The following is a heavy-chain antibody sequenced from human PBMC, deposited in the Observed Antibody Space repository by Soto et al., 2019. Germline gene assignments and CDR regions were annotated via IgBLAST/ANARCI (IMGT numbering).Heavy chain of an antibody. CDR3: ARDSAYDRDAFDS. Sequence: GGSLRLSCAASGFTFSSYSMNWARQAPGKGLEWVSSISSSSSYIYYADSVKGRFTISRDNAKNSLYLQMNSLRAEDTAVYYFARDSAYDRDAFDSWGQRTMDTGSS. CDR2: ISSSSSYI. V-gene: IGHV3-21*01. D-gene: IGHD5-12*01. CDR1: GFTFSSYS. J-gene: IGHJ3*02.